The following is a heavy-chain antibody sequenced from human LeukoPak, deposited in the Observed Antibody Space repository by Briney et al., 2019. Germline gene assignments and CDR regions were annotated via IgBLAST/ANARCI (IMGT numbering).Heavy chain of an antibody. CDR2: IIPIFGTA. V-gene: IGHV1-69*13. D-gene: IGHD5-24*01. Sequence: SVKVSCTASGGTFSSYAITWVRQAPGQGLEWMGGIIPIFGTANYAQKFQGRVTITADESTSTAYMELSSLRSEDTAVYYCARDMQGDGYNSFYYWGQGTLVTVSS. CDR3: ARDMQGDGYNSFYY. J-gene: IGHJ4*02. CDR1: GGTFSSYA.